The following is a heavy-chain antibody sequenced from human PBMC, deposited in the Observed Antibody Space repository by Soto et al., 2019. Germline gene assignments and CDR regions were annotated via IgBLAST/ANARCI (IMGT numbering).Heavy chain of an antibody. D-gene: IGHD3-16*01. Sequence: GGSLRLSCAASGFTFSSYAMSWVRQAPGKGLEWVSAISGSGGSTYYTDSVKGRFTISRDNSKNTLYLQMNSLRAEDTAVYYCANPQYRLGGMDVWGQGTTVTVSS. CDR1: GFTFSSYA. J-gene: IGHJ6*02. CDR3: ANPQYRLGGMDV. CDR2: ISGSGGST. V-gene: IGHV3-23*01.